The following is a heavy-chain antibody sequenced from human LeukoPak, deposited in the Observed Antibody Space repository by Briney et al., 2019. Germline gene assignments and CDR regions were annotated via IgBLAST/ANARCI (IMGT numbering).Heavy chain of an antibody. V-gene: IGHV1-18*01. CDR2: INTYNDNT. J-gene: IGHJ3*02. CDR1: GYTFSSYN. D-gene: IGHD2-2*01. Sequence: ASVKVSCKASGYTFSSYNIIWVRQAPGQGLEWMGWINTYNDNTHYAQNLQGRVTMTTDTSTSTAYMDLRSLRSDDTAMYYCARDRCSSTSCYLLAPLGSSPDAFDIWGQGTMVTVSS. CDR3: ARDRCSSTSCYLLAPLGSSPDAFDI.